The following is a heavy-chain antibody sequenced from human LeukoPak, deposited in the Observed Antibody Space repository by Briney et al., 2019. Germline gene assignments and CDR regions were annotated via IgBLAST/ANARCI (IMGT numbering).Heavy chain of an antibody. CDR1: GFTFSAYA. D-gene: IGHD6-13*01. V-gene: IGHV3-66*01. Sequence: GGSLRLSCEASGFTFSAYAMTWVRQAPGKGLEWVSVIYRGGNTYYADSVKGRFTISRDNSRDTLYLQMSSLRAEDTAVYYCAGSSSWRLFDYWGQGTVVTVSS. CDR2: IYRGGNT. CDR3: AGSSSWRLFDY. J-gene: IGHJ4*02.